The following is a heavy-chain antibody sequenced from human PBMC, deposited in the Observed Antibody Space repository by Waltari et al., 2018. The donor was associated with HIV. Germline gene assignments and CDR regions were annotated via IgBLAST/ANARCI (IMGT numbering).Heavy chain of an antibody. D-gene: IGHD3-10*01. CDR1: GGTFSSYA. V-gene: IGHV1-69*01. CDR3: ARDNSGPGGWFDP. CDR2: TIPILGTA. Sequence: QVQLVQSGAEVTTPGSSVQVSCKASGGTFSSYASSWVRQAPRQGLEWMGWTIPILGTANYAKKFQGIGTIPAEESTSTAYMERSSLRSEDTAVYYCARDNSGPGGWFDPWCQGTLVTVSS. J-gene: IGHJ5*02.